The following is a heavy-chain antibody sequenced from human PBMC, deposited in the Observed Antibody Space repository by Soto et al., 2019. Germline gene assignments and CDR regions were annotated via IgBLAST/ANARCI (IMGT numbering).Heavy chain of an antibody. V-gene: IGHV4-59*08. CDR1: GGSFSSYY. Sequence: PSETLSLTCTVSGGSFSSYYWSWIRQPPGKGLEWIGYIYNSGSTNYNPSLKSRVTISVDTSKNQFSLKLSSVTAADTAVYYCARGSTGYSSSWYRYWGQGTLVTVSS. D-gene: IGHD6-13*01. CDR3: ARGSTGYSSSWYRY. J-gene: IGHJ4*02. CDR2: IYNSGST.